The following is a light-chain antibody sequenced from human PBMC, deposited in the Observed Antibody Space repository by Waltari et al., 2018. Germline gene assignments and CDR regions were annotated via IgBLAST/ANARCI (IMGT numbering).Light chain of an antibody. J-gene: IGKJ1*01. CDR1: QSIGSN. Sequence: DIVMTQSPATLSVSPGERATLSCRASQSIGSNLAWYQHKPGQAPRFLIYGASTRATGIPARFSGRGSGTECTLTISSLQSADFAVYYCQQYNNWPETFGQGTKVEIK. CDR3: QQYNNWPET. V-gene: IGKV3-15*01. CDR2: GAS.